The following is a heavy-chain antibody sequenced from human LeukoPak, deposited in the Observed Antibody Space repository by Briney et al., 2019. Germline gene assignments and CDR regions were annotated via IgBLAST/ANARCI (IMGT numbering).Heavy chain of an antibody. CDR1: GFTFSSYG. CDR2: IWYDGSNK. Sequence: GGSLGLSCAASGFTFSSYGMHWVRQAPGKGLEWVAFIWYDGSNKYYADSVKGRFTISRDNSKNTLYLQMNSLRAEDTAVYYCAKGSHWFDPWGQGTLVTVSS. CDR3: AKGSHWFDP. J-gene: IGHJ5*02. V-gene: IGHV3-30*02.